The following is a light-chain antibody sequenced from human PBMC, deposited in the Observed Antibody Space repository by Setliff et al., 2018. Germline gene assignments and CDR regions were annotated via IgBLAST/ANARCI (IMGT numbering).Light chain of an antibody. J-gene: IGLJ1*01. CDR2: DFT. V-gene: IGLV2-23*02. CDR3: CSYAGSSTLV. CDR1: YSDVGKYNL. Sequence: QSVLAQPASVSGSPGQSITISCTGTYSDVGKYNLVSWYQQHPGKAPKLILYDFTTRPSGVSDRFSGSKSANTASLTISGLQAEDEADYYCCSYAGSSTLVFGGGTKVTVL.